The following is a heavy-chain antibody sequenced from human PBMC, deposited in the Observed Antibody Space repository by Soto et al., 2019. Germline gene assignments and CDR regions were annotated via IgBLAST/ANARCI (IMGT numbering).Heavy chain of an antibody. D-gene: IGHD4-17*01. CDR2: INHSGST. CDR3: ATDYDYGDYGAAY. J-gene: IGHJ4*02. CDR1: GGSFSGYY. Sequence: KTSETLSLTCAVYGGSFSGYYLSWMRQPPGKGLEWIGEINHSGSTNYNPSLKSRVTISVDTSKNQFSLKLSSVTAADTAVYYCATDYDYGDYGAAYWGQGTLVTVYS. V-gene: IGHV4-34*01.